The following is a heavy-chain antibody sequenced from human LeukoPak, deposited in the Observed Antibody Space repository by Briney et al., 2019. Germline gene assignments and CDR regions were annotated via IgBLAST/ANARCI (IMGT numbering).Heavy chain of an antibody. D-gene: IGHD3-22*01. V-gene: IGHV1-18*01. Sequence: ASVKVSCKASGYTFTSYGISWVRQAPGQGLEWMGWISAYNGNTNYAQKLQGRVTMTTDTSTSTAYMELSSLRSEDTAVYYCARGVPPYYYDSSGYYWDYWGQGTLVTVSS. CDR2: ISAYNGNT. J-gene: IGHJ4*02. CDR1: GYTFTSYG. CDR3: ARGVPPYYYDSSGYYWDY.